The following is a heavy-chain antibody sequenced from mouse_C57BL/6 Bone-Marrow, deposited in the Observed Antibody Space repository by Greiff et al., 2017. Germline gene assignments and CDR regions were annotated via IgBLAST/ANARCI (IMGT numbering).Heavy chain of an antibody. CDR3: TTRYYGSSYDWYFDV. Sequence: EVQLQQSGAELVRPGASVKLSCTASGFNIKDYYMHWVKQRPEQGLEWIGRIDPEDGDTEYAPQFQGKATMTADTSSNTAYLQLSSLTAEDTAVYYCTTRYYGSSYDWYFDVWGTGTTVTVSS. V-gene: IGHV14-1*01. J-gene: IGHJ1*03. D-gene: IGHD1-1*01. CDR1: GFNIKDYY. CDR2: IDPEDGDT.